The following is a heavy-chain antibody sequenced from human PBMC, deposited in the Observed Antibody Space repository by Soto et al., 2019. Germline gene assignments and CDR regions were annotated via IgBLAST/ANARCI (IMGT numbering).Heavy chain of an antibody. D-gene: IGHD2-2*01. Sequence: GGSLRLSCAASGFTFSSYAMSWVRQAPGKGLEWVSAISGSGGSTYYADSVKGRFTISRDNSKNKLYLQMNSLGAEDTAVYYCAKAGYCSSTSCLWDAFDIWGQGTMVTVSS. V-gene: IGHV3-23*01. CDR2: ISGSGGST. CDR3: AKAGYCSSTSCLWDAFDI. CDR1: GFTFSSYA. J-gene: IGHJ3*02.